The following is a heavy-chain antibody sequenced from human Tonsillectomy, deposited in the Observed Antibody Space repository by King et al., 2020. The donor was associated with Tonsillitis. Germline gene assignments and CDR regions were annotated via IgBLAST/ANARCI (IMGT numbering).Heavy chain of an antibody. Sequence: QLQESGPGLVKPSETLSLTCTVSGGSISSTRYYWGWIRQPPGKGLEWIGNIYYSGSTYYNPSLKRRFTISVDTSKNKFSLKLSSVTAADTAVYYCASLHYYDSSGYGYYFDYGGQGTLVTVSS. CDR3: ASLHYYDSSGYGYYFDY. J-gene: IGHJ4*02. CDR2: IYYSGST. V-gene: IGHV4-39*01. CDR1: GGSISSTRYY. D-gene: IGHD3-22*01.